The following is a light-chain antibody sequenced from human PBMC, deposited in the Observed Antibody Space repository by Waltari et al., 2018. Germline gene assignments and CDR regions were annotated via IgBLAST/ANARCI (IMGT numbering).Light chain of an antibody. CDR3: MQSSQWPYA. CDR1: QSLVQSDGNTF. Sequence: DVVMTQSPLSLAVTLGQPASISCWSSQSLVQSDGNTFLNWFHQRPGKSPMRLISKVSNRGSAVAGRFSGSGSGSEFTLKISRGEAEDVGIYYCMQSSQWPYAFGQGTTLEIK. V-gene: IGKV2-30*02. CDR2: KVS. J-gene: IGKJ2*01.